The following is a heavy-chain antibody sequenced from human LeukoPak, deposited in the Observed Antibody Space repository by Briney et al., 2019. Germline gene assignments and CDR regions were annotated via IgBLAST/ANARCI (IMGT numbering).Heavy chain of an antibody. CDR1: GGSIRSSYYY. J-gene: IGHJ5*02. D-gene: IGHD2-2*02. CDR2: IYDSGST. CDR3: ARGAYCSSTSCYISWFDP. V-gene: IGHV4-39*07. Sequence: SETLSLTCTVSGGSIRSSYYYWGWIRQPPGKGLEWIGSIYDSGSTYYNPSLKSRVTISVDTSKNQFSLKLSSVTAADTAVYYCARGAYCSSTSCYISWFDPWGQGTLVTVSS.